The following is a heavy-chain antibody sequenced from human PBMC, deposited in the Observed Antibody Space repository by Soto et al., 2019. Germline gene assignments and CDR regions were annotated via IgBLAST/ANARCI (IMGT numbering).Heavy chain of an antibody. J-gene: IGHJ4*02. CDR3: VRDSVTKRLDS. CDR1: GDSLSSPNW. V-gene: IGHV4-4*02. CDR2: IHNKGNT. Sequence: QVWLQESGPGLVKPSETLSLTCAVSGDSLSSPNWWAWVRQPPGKGLEWFGQIHNKGNTNFNPSLQSRITMSLDKPKNQFSLRLTSMTAADTAVYYCVRDSVTKRLDSWGQGTLVTVSS. D-gene: IGHD4-17*01.